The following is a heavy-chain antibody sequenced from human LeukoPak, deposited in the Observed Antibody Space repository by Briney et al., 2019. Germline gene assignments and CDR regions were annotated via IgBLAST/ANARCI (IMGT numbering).Heavy chain of an antibody. V-gene: IGHV4-39*07. CDR2: INHSGST. CDR1: GGSISSSSYY. J-gene: IGHJ4*02. Sequence: PSETLSLTCTVSGGSISSSSYYWGWIRQPPGTGLEWIGEINHSGSTNYNPSLKSRVTISVDTSKNQFSLKLSSVTAADTAVYYCARKRRGWLSMYYFDYWGQGTLVTVSS. CDR3: ARKRRGWLSMYYFDY. D-gene: IGHD3-22*01.